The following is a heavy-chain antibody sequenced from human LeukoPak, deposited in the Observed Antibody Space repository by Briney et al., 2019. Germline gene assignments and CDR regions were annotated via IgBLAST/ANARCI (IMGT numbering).Heavy chain of an antibody. Sequence: SVKVSCKASGGTFSSYAIGWVRQAPGQGLEWMGGIIPIFGTANYAQKFQGRVTITTDESTSTAYMELSSLRSEDTAVYYCAGEKNGYFDYWGQGTLVTVSS. J-gene: IGHJ4*02. CDR2: IIPIFGTA. CDR1: GGTFSSYA. CDR3: AGEKNGYFDY. V-gene: IGHV1-69*05. D-gene: IGHD2-8*01.